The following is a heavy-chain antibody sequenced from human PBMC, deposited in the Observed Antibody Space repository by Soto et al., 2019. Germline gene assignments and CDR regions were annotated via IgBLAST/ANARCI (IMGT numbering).Heavy chain of an antibody. CDR3: ASLSGGIAAADADY. J-gene: IGHJ4*02. Sequence: PSETLSLTCTVSGGSISSGDYYWSWIRQPPGKGLEWIGYIYYSGSTYYNPSLKSRVTISVDTSKNQFSLKLSSVTAADTAVYYCASLSGGIAAADADYWGQGTLVTVSS. V-gene: IGHV4-30-4*01. CDR1: GGSISSGDYY. CDR2: IYYSGST. D-gene: IGHD6-13*01.